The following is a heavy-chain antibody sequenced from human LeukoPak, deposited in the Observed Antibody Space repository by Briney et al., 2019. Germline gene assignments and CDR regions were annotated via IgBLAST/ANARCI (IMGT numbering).Heavy chain of an antibody. CDR3: ARGYGSSRGWY. CDR2: INSDGSST. D-gene: IGHD6-6*01. V-gene: IGHV3-74*01. Sequence: RAGGSLRLSCAASGFTVSSNYMSWVRQAPGKGLVWVSRINSDGSSTSYADSVKGRFTISRDNAKNTLYLQMNSLRAEDTAVYYCARGYGSSRGWYWGQGTLVTVSS. CDR1: GFTVSSNY. J-gene: IGHJ4*02.